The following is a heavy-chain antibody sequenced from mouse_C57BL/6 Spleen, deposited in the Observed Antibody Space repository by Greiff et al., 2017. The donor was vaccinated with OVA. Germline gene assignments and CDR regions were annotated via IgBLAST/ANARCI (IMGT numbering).Heavy chain of an antibody. CDR3: ARSGTPVVATDFDV. CDR2: INPGSGGT. V-gene: IGHV1-54*01. D-gene: IGHD1-1*01. Sequence: VQLQQSGAELVRPGPSVKVSCKASGYAFTNYLIEWVKQRPGQGLEWIGVINPGSGGTNYNEKFKGKATLTADKSSSTAYMQLSSLTSEDSAVYFCARSGTPVVATDFDVWGTGTTVTVSS. J-gene: IGHJ1*03. CDR1: GYAFTNYL.